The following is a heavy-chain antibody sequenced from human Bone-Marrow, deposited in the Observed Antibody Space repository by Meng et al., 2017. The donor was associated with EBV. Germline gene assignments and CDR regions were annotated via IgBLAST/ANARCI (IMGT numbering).Heavy chain of an antibody. V-gene: IGHV1-69*01. D-gene: IGHD3-22*01. Sequence: PLVPSGADVTKHGSSVKVPFKASGGTFSSYAISGVRQAPGQGLEWMGGIIPIFGTANYAQKFQGRVTITADESTSTAYMELSSLRAEDTAVYYCAKDFIYYDSSGGFDYWGQGTLVTVSS. CDR2: IIPIFGTA. CDR1: GGTFSSYA. J-gene: IGHJ4*02. CDR3: AKDFIYYDSSGGFDY.